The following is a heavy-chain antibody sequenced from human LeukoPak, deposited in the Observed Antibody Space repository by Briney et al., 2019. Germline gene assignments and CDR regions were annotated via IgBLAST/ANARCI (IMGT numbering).Heavy chain of an antibody. CDR1: GGSISSGSYY. CDR2: IYTSGST. CDR3: ARGVGGGNYPQHLLPDSRFYYYYYYMDV. Sequence: PSETLSLTCTVSGGSISSGSYYWSWIRQPAGKGLEWIGRIYTSGSTNYNPSLKSRVTISVDTSKNQFSLKLSSVTAADTAVYYCARGVGGGNYPQHLLPDSRFYYYYYYMDVWGKGTTVTVSS. V-gene: IGHV4-61*02. J-gene: IGHJ6*03. D-gene: IGHD4-23*01.